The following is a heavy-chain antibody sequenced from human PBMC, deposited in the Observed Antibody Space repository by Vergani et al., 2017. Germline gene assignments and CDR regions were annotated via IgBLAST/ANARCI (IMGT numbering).Heavy chain of an antibody. CDR1: GGSISSYY. CDR2: IYYSGST. CDR3: ARAGGGLDAFDI. Sequence: QVQLQESGPGLVKPSETLSLTCTVSGGSISSYYWSWIRQPPGKGLEWIGYIYYSGSTNYNPSLKSRCTISVDTSKNQFSLELSSVTAADTAVYYCARAGGGLDAFDIWGQGTMVTVSS. D-gene: IGHD3-16*01. J-gene: IGHJ3*02. V-gene: IGHV4-59*01.